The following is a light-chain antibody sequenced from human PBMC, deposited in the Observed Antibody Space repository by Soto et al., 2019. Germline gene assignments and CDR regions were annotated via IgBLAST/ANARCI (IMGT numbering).Light chain of an antibody. CDR1: QSISSY. V-gene: IGKV1-39*01. Sequence: DIPMTKSPSSLYASVEDRVTITCRASQSISSYLNWYQQKPGKAPKLLIYAAFSLQSGVPSRFSGSGSGTDFTLTISSLQPEDFATYYCQQSYSTPYTFGQGTKLEIK. CDR3: QQSYSTPYT. CDR2: AAF. J-gene: IGKJ2*01.